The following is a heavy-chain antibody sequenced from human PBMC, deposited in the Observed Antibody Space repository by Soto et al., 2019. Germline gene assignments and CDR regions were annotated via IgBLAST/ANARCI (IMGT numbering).Heavy chain of an antibody. D-gene: IGHD2-21*02. Sequence: LRLSCAASGFNFSNHWMHWVRQRPAEGLVWVSRITSDGKSKAYAESVKGRFAISRDNAKNTLYLQMNGLTAEGTAVYYCARESGDWPLNWFDPWGQGTLVTVSS. J-gene: IGHJ5*02. CDR1: GFNFSNHW. CDR2: ITSDGKSK. V-gene: IGHV3-74*01. CDR3: ARESGDWPLNWFDP.